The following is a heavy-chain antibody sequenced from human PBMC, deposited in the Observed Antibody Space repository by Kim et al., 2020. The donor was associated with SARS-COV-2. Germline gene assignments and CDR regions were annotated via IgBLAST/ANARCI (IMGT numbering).Heavy chain of an antibody. CDR3: ARGLAYNYYDSSATPGWFDP. J-gene: IGHJ5*02. V-gene: IGHV3-21*01. D-gene: IGHD3-22*01. Sequence: GGSLRLSCAASGFTFSSYSMNWVRQAPGKGLEWVSSISSSSSYIYYADSVKGRFTISRDNAKNSLYLQMNSLRAEDTAVYYCARGLAYNYYDSSATPGWFDPWGQGTLVTVSS. CDR1: GFTFSSYS. CDR2: ISSSSSYI.